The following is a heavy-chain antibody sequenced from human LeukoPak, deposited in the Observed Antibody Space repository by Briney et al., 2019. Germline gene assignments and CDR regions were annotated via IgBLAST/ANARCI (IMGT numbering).Heavy chain of an antibody. CDR1: VDFISGYY. V-gene: IGHV4-59*01. CDR3: ARGKYYFDY. J-gene: IGHJ4*02. Sequence: SETLSLTCTVSVDFISGYYWSWIRQPPGKGLEWIGYMYYSGNTNYNPSLKSRLTTSLDTSKNQFSLKLSSVTAADTAVYYCARGKYYFDYWGQGTLVTVSS. CDR2: MYYSGNT.